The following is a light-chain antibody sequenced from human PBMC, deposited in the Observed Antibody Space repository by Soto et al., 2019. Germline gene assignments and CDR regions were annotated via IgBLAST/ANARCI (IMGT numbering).Light chain of an antibody. Sequence: QSVLTQPPSVSAAPGQKVTISCSGSSSNIGNNYVSWYQQLPGTAPKLLIYDNNKRPSGIPDRFSGSKSGTSATLGITGLQTGDEADYYCGTLDSSLSAVVVGGGTKLTVL. J-gene: IGLJ2*01. V-gene: IGLV1-51*01. CDR3: GTLDSSLSAVV. CDR1: SSNIGNNY. CDR2: DNN.